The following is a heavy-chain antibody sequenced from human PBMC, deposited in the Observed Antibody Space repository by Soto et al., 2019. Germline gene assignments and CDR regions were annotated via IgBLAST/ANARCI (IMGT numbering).Heavy chain of an antibody. CDR1: GYTFTNTW. Sequence: QVQLVQSGAEVKKPGASVKVSCKASGYTFTNTWMHWVRQAPGQGLEWMGIINPNGGRTIYAEKFQGRLTITRDTSTATDYMELSSLRSEDTAMYYCARDQSRSNTYWWLDPWGQGTLVTVSS. J-gene: IGHJ5*02. CDR2: INPNGGRT. V-gene: IGHV1-46*01. D-gene: IGHD3-16*01. CDR3: ARDQSRSNTYWWLDP.